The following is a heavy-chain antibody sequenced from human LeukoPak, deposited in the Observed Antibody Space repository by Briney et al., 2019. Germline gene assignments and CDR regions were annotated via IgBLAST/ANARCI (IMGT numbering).Heavy chain of an antibody. CDR1: GGSISSYY. CDR3: ARVLERRGWFDP. Sequence: SETLSLTCTVSGGSISSYYWSWIRQPPGKGLEWIGYIYYSGSTNYNPSLKSRVTISVDTSKNQFSLRLSSVTAADTAVYYCARVLERRGWFDPWGQGTLVTVSS. J-gene: IGHJ5*02. V-gene: IGHV4-59*01. CDR2: IYYSGST. D-gene: IGHD1-1*01.